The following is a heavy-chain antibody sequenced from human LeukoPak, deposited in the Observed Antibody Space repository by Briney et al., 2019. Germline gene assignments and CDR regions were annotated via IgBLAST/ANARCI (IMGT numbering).Heavy chain of an antibody. CDR3: ARGEDIVVVPAAMAFDY. CDR2: INPSGGST. J-gene: IGHJ4*02. D-gene: IGHD2-2*01. Sequence: ASVKVSCKASRYTFTSYYMHWVRQAPGQGLEWMGIINPSGGSTSYAQKFQGRVTMTRDTSTSTVYMELSSLRSEDTAVYYCARGEDIVVVPAAMAFDYWGQGTLVTVSS. V-gene: IGHV1-46*03. CDR1: RYTFTSYY.